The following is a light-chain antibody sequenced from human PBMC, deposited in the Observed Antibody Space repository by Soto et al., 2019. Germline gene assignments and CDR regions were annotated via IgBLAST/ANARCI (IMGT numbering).Light chain of an antibody. V-gene: IGKV1-33*01. CDR2: DAS. CDR3: QQYNNWPRT. CDR1: QDISNY. J-gene: IGKJ1*01. Sequence: DIQMTQSPSSLSASVGDRVTITCQASQDISNYLNWYQQKPGKAPKXLIYDASNLETGVPSRFSGSGSGTDFTLTISSLQSEDGEVYYGQQYNNWPRTFGHGTKVDIK.